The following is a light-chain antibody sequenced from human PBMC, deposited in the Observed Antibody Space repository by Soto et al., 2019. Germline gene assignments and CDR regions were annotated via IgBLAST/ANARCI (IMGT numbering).Light chain of an antibody. CDR2: EVS. CDR3: SSYTAYRTYV. Sequence: QSVLTQPPSASGSPGQSVTISCTGTSSDVGGYNYVSWYQQHPGKAPKLMIYEVSQRPSGVPDRFSGSKSGNTASLTISGLQAEDEADYFCSSYTAYRTYVFGTGTKVTVL. V-gene: IGLV2-8*01. CDR1: SSDVGGYNY. J-gene: IGLJ1*01.